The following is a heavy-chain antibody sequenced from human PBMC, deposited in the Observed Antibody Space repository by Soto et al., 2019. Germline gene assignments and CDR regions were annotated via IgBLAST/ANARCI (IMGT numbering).Heavy chain of an antibody. J-gene: IGHJ3*02. CDR2: ISSSSSNI. V-gene: IGHV3-21*01. Sequence: GGSLRLSCAASGFTFSSYSMNWVRQAPGKGLEWVSSISSSSSNIYYADSVMGRFTISRDNAKNSLYLQMNSLRAEDTAVYYCARDREAARRPDDAFDIWGQGTMVTVSS. D-gene: IGHD6-6*01. CDR3: ARDREAARRPDDAFDI. CDR1: GFTFSSYS.